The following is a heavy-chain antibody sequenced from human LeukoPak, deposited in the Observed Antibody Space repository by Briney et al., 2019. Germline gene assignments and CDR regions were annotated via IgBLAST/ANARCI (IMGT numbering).Heavy chain of an antibody. CDR2: ISYDGSNK. CDR1: GFTFSSYA. V-gene: IGHV3-30-3*01. Sequence: PGRSLRLSCAASGFTFSSYAMHWVRQAPGKGLEWVAVISYDGSNKYYADSVKGRFTISRDNSKNTLYLQMNSLRAEDTAVYYCARDVAGTFVTYYYGMDVWGQGTTVTVSS. J-gene: IGHJ6*02. CDR3: ARDVAGTFVTYYYGMDV. D-gene: IGHD6-19*01.